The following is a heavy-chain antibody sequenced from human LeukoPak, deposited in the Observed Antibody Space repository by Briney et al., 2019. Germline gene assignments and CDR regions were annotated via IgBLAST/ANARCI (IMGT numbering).Heavy chain of an antibody. V-gene: IGHV3-30*02. D-gene: IGHD1-26*01. J-gene: IGHJ4*02. CDR2: IRYDGSNK. CDR1: GFTFSSYG. Sequence: PGGSLRLSCAASGFTFSSYGMHWVRQAPGKGLEWVAFIRYDGSNKYYADSVKGRFTISRDNSKNTLYLQMNGLRAEDTAVYYCAKDQDKRVGAGATTGLDYWGQGTLVTVSS. CDR3: AKDQDKRVGAGATTGLDY.